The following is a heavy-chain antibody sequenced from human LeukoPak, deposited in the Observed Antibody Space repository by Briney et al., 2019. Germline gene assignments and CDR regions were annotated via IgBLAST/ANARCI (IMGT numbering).Heavy chain of an antibody. V-gene: IGHV3-30*03. J-gene: IGHJ4*02. CDR1: GFTFSSYG. D-gene: IGHD5-24*01. Sequence: GRSLRLSCAASGFTFSSYGMHWVRQAPGKGLEWVAVISYDGSNKYYADSVKGRFTISRDNAKNSLYLQMNSLRAEDTAVYYCARAFQRRDGYNYPGGYWGQGTLVTVSS. CDR3: ARAFQRRDGYNYPGGY. CDR2: ISYDGSNK.